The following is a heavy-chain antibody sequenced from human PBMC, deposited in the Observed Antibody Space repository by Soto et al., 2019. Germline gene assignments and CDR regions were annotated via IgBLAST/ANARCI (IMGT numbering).Heavy chain of an antibody. V-gene: IGHV4-30-2*01. Sequence: SSETLSLTCAVSGSSLSSGSYSWSWIRQPPGKGLEWIGYIYHSGSTYYNPSLKSRVTISVDRPKNQFSRNLSSVTAADPAVDYCARGSGRRKMPKPPWGRETRVTACS. D-gene: IGHD2-2*01. CDR3: ARGSGRRKMPKPP. J-gene: IGHJ5*02. CDR1: GSSLSSGSYS. CDR2: IYHSGST.